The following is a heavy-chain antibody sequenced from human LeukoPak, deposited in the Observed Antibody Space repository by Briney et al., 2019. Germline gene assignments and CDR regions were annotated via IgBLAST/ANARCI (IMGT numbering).Heavy chain of an antibody. CDR2: IYSGGST. D-gene: IGHD3-3*01. V-gene: IGHV3-53*01. J-gene: IGHJ4*02. CDR1: GFTVSSNY. CDR3: ASGMRVLRFLEWLPIPFDY. Sequence: GGSLRLSCAASGFTVSSNYMSWVRQAPGRGLEWVSVIYSGGSTYYADSVKGRFTISRDNSKNTLYLQMNSLRAEDTAVYYCASGMRVLRFLEWLPIPFDYWGQGTLVTVSS.